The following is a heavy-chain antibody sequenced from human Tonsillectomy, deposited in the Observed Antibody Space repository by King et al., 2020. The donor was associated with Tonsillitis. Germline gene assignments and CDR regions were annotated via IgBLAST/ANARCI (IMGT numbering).Heavy chain of an antibody. CDR2: ISYDEINK. CDR3: AREPDYYYYGMDV. J-gene: IGHJ6*02. Sequence: IHWVRQAPGKGLEWVAVISYDEINKHYADSVKGRFTISRDNSKNTVFLQMNSLRAEDTAVYYCAREPDYYYYGMDVWGQGTTVTVSS. V-gene: IGHV3-33*05.